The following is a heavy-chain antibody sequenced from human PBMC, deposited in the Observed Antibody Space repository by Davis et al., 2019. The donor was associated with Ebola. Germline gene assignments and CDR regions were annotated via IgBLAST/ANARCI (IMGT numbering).Heavy chain of an antibody. V-gene: IGHV3-7*01. CDR1: GFTFSSYA. J-gene: IGHJ4*02. Sequence: GGSLRLSCAASGFTFSSYAMSWVRQAPGKGLEWVANINHDGYEKNFVDHMRGRVTISRDNAKKSMYLQMNSVRAEDTGIYYCATDLSPRTSVTTFDYWGQGTLVTVSS. D-gene: IGHD4-17*01. CDR2: INHDGYEK. CDR3: ATDLSPRTSVTTFDY.